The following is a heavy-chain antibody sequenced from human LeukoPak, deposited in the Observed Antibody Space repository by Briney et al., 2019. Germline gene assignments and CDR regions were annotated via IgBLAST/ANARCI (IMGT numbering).Heavy chain of an antibody. D-gene: IGHD5-18*01. CDR2: ISGSGGST. CDR1: GFTFSSYA. CDR3: AKGGYSYGRTAWDY. Sequence: GGSLRLSCAASGFTFSSYAMSWVRQAPGKGLEWVSVISGSGGSTYYADSVKGRFTISRDNSKNTLYLQMNSLRAEDTAVYYCAKGGYSYGRTAWDYWGQRTLVTVSS. V-gene: IGHV3-23*01. J-gene: IGHJ4*02.